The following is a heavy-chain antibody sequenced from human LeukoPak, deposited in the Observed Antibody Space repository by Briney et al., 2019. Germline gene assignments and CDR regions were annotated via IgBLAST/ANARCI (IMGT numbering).Heavy chain of an antibody. CDR3: AKDPYGTGYFDY. CDR2: LSGSGYNT. J-gene: IGHJ4*02. D-gene: IGHD4-17*01. Sequence: GGSLRLSCAASGFTFSSYALSWVRQAPGKGLEWVSSLSGSGYNTYYADSVKGRFTISRDNSKSTVYLQMNSLRAEDTAVYYCAKDPYGTGYFDYWGQGTLVTVSS. V-gene: IGHV3-23*01. CDR1: GFTFSSYA.